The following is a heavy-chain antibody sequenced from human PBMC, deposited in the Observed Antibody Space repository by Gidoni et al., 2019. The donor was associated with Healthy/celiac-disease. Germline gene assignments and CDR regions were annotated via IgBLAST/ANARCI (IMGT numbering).Heavy chain of an antibody. D-gene: IGHD2-2*01. V-gene: IGHV4-39*01. J-gene: IGHJ5*02. CDR1: GGAISSSSYY. Sequence: QLQLQESGPGLVKPSETLSLTCTVSGGAISSSSYYWGWIRQPPGKGLEWMGCIYYSGSTYYNPSLKSRVTISVDTSKNQFSLKLSSVTAADTAVYYCARHDIVVVPAEGGNWFDPWGQGTLVTVSS. CDR3: ARHDIVVVPAEGGNWFDP. CDR2: IYYSGST.